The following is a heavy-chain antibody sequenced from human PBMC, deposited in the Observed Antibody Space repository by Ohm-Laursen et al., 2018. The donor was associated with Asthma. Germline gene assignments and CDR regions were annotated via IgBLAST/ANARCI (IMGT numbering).Heavy chain of an antibody. CDR2: INPNTDTP. D-gene: IGHD2-15*01. Sequence: ASVKVSCKTSGYIFTRYVINWVRQAPRLGLEWIGWINPNTDTPTYAQDFTGRFVFSVGTSVNTAFLEINSLKAEDTAVYYCARLMGRLDIVLGADAAHDAFDFWGQGTVVTVTS. J-gene: IGHJ3*01. CDR3: ARLMGRLDIVLGADAAHDAFDF. CDR1: GYIFTRYV. V-gene: IGHV7-4-1*02.